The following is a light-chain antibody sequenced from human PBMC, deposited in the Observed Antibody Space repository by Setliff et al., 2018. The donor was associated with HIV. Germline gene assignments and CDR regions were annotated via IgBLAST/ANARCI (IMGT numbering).Light chain of an antibody. V-gene: IGLV1-44*01. Sequence: QSVLTQPPSASGTPGQRVTISCSGSSSNIGSNTVNWYKQLPGTAPKLLIYSDNQRPSGVPDRFSGSKSDTSASLAISGLQSEDEADYYCAAWDDSLNGYVFATGTKVTVL. CDR2: SDN. J-gene: IGLJ1*01. CDR3: AAWDDSLNGYV. CDR1: SSNIGSNT.